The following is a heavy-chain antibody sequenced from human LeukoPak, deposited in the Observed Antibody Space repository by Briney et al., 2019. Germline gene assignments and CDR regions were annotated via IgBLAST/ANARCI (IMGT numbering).Heavy chain of an antibody. V-gene: IGHV3-30-3*02. CDR1: GFTFSSYA. D-gene: IGHD3-3*01. CDR3: AKSVAIYFYYGLDV. J-gene: IGHJ6*02. Sequence: GGSLRLSCAASGFTFSSYAMHWVRQAPGKGLEWVAVISYDGSNKYYADSVKGRFTISRDNSKNTLFLQMNSLRVEDTAPYYCAKSVAIYFYYGLDVWGQGTTVTVSS. CDR2: ISYDGSNK.